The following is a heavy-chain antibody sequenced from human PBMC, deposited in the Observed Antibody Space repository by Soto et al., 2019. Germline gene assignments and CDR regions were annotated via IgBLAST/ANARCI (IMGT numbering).Heavy chain of an antibody. D-gene: IGHD6-13*01. CDR1: GGSISSYY. Sequence: PSETLSLTCTVSGGSISSYYWRWIRQPPGKGLEWIGDIYYSGSTNYNPSLKSRVTISVDTSKNQFSLKLSSVTAADTAVYYCARDSGRYSSSWYDQGMDYYYYGMDVWGQGTTVTVSS. CDR2: IYYSGST. V-gene: IGHV4-59*01. CDR3: ARDSGRYSSSWYDQGMDYYYYGMDV. J-gene: IGHJ6*02.